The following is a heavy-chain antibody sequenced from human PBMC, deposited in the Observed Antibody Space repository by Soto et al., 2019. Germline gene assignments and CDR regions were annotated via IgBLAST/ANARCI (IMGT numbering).Heavy chain of an antibody. Sequence: EVQLVESGGGLVQPGGSLRLSCAASGFTYSSYWMHWVRQAPGKGLVWVSRINSDGSSTTYADSVKGRFTISRDNAKDTLYLKLNSLRAEDTAIYYCARGEMATLWPFGYWGQGTLVTVSS. CDR1: GFTYSSYW. CDR3: ARGEMATLWPFGY. V-gene: IGHV3-74*01. J-gene: IGHJ4*02. D-gene: IGHD5-12*01. CDR2: INSDGSST.